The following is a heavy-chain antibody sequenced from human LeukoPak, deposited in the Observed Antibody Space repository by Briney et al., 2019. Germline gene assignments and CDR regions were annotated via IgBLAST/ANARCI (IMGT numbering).Heavy chain of an antibody. J-gene: IGHJ4*02. CDR2: IYHSGST. Sequence: PSETLSLTCAVSGGSISSGGYPWSWIRQPPGKGLEWIGYIYHSGSTYYNPSLKSRVTISVDRSKNQFSLKLSSVTAADTAVYYCARHQGAVAGHLDYWGQGTLVTVSS. CDR3: ARHQGAVAGHLDY. D-gene: IGHD6-19*01. V-gene: IGHV4-30-2*01. CDR1: GGSISSGGYP.